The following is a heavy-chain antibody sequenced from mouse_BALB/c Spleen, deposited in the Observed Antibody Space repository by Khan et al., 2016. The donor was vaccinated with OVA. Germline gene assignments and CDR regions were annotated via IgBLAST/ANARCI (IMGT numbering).Heavy chain of an antibody. CDR1: GFTFSSYA. J-gene: IGHJ4*01. Sequence: EVELVESGGGLVKPGGSLKLSCSASGFTFSSYAMSWVRQTPEKRLELVATISSGGHYTFYPDSVKGRFTISRDNARNTLYLQMSSLRSEDTAMYSCASSLVDYHAMDYWGQGTSVTVSS. CDR2: ISSGGHYT. CDR3: ASSLVDYHAMDY. D-gene: IGHD2-12*01. V-gene: IGHV5-9-3*01.